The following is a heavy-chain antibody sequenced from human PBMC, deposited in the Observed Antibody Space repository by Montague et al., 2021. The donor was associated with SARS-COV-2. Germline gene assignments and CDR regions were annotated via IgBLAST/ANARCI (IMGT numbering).Heavy chain of an antibody. D-gene: IGHD2-2*01. J-gene: IGHJ5*02. CDR1: GGSISRGGYY. V-gene: IGHV4-31*03. CDR2: IYYSGST. Sequence: TLSLTCTVSGGSISRGGYYWSWIRQHPGDVLEWIGYIYYSGSTYYNPSLKSRVTISVDTSKNQFSLKLSSVTAADTAVYYCARNPRPAAMWGWFDPWGQGTLVTVSS. CDR3: ARNPRPAAMWGWFDP.